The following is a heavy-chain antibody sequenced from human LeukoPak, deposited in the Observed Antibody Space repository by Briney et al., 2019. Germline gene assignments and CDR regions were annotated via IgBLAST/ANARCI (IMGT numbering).Heavy chain of an antibody. D-gene: IGHD3-10*01. CDR3: SAMVIIRGVPDAFDI. CDR1: GLTLDDYG. V-gene: IGHV3-20*04. J-gene: IGHJ3*02. Sequence: PGGSMRPSCAASGLTLDDYGTNWVRQGPGKGREWVSGINWNGGSTVYADSVKGRFTISRDNAKNSLYLQMNSLMADDDASYYCSAMVIIRGVPDAFDIWGQGTMVTVSS. CDR2: INWNGGST.